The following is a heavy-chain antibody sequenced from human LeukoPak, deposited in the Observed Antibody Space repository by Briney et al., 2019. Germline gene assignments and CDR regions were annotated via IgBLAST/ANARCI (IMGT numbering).Heavy chain of an antibody. V-gene: IGHV4-4*07. Sequence: RSETLSLTCTVSGSSISCYYWSWIRQPAGKGLEWIGRIYTSGSTNYNPSLKSRVTMSVDTSKNQFSLKLSSVTAADTAVYYCASTTGTTPLVLGVWGQGTTVTVSS. D-gene: IGHD1-1*01. CDR1: GSSISCYY. J-gene: IGHJ6*02. CDR3: ASTTGTTPLVLGV. CDR2: IYTSGST.